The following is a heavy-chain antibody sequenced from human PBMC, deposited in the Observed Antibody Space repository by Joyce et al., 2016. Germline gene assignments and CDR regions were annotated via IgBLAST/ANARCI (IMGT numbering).Heavy chain of an antibody. CDR2: ISPFNNNT. V-gene: IGHV1-18*01. CDR3: ARDREAYLDS. Sequence: QVQLVQSGPELKRPGASMRVSCKNSGYSFTYYGISWVRQVPGQGLEWLAWISPFNNNTNFAPRFQGRVSMTTDTSTTTAYMELRSLKPDDTAVYYCARDREAYLDSWGQGTLVTVSS. D-gene: IGHD3-16*01. CDR1: GYSFTYYG. J-gene: IGHJ4*02.